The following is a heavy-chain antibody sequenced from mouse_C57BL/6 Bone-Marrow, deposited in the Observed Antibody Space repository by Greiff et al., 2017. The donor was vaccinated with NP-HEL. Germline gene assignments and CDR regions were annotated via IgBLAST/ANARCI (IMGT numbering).Heavy chain of an antibody. CDR2: IDPENGDT. CDR1: GFNIKDDY. CDR3: TPIYYGNDYFDY. J-gene: IGHJ2*01. V-gene: IGHV14-4*01. Sequence: EVQLQQSGAELVRPGASVKLSCTASGFNIKDDYMHWVKQRPEQGLEWIGWIDPENGDTEYASKFQGKATITADTSSNTAYLQLSSLTSEDTAVYYCTPIYYGNDYFDYWGQGTTLTVSS. D-gene: IGHD2-1*01.